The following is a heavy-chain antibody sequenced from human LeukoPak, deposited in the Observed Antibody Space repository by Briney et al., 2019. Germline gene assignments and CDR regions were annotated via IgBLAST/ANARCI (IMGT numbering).Heavy chain of an antibody. Sequence: PGGSLRLSCAASGFTFSDYGIHWVRQAPGKGLEWVAFIQYDGSNKYYADSVKGRFTISRDNSKNTLYLQMNSLRTEDTAVYYCARGSDATYYYYMDVWGRGTTVTVSS. CDR2: IQYDGSNK. CDR1: GFTFSDYG. V-gene: IGHV3-30*02. D-gene: IGHD5-24*01. J-gene: IGHJ6*03. CDR3: ARGSDATYYYYMDV.